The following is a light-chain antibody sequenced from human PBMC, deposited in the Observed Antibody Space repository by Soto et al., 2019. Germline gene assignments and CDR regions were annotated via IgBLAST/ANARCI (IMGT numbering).Light chain of an antibody. V-gene: IGLV2-23*01. Sequence: QSVLTQPASVSVSPGQSITISCTGTSSDVGSYNLVSWYQQHPGKAPKLMIYEGSKRPSGVSNRFSGSKSGNTASLTISGLQAEDEADYYCCYYAGSGTSCVFGTGNEVTV. J-gene: IGLJ1*01. CDR3: CYYAGSGTSCV. CDR1: SSDVGSYNL. CDR2: EGS.